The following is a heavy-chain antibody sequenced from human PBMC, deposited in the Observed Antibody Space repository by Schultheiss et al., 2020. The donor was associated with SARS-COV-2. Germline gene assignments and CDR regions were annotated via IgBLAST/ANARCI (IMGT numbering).Heavy chain of an antibody. CDR1: GFTFSSYS. CDR2: ISSSSSTI. D-gene: IGHD6-13*01. Sequence: GGSLRLSCAASGFTFSSYSMNWVRQAPGKGLEWVSYISSSSSTIYYADSVKGRFTISRDNAKNSLYLQMNSLRAEDTAVYYCARDLRIAAPSSITIEAFDIWGQGTMVTVSS. CDR3: ARDLRIAAPSSITIEAFDI. V-gene: IGHV3-48*01. J-gene: IGHJ3*02.